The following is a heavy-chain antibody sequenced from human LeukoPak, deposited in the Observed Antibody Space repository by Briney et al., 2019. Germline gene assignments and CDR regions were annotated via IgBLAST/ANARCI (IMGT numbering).Heavy chain of an antibody. CDR2: IYYSGST. D-gene: IGHD3/OR15-3a*01. J-gene: IGHJ4*02. CDR3: ARGLDSPFFDY. V-gene: IGHV4-59*01. Sequence: PSETLSLTCTVSGGSISSYYWSWIRQPPGKGLEWIGYIYYSGSTNYNPSLKSRVTISVDTSKNQFSLKLSSVTAADTAVYYCARGLDSPFFDYWGQGTLVTVS. CDR1: GGSISSYY.